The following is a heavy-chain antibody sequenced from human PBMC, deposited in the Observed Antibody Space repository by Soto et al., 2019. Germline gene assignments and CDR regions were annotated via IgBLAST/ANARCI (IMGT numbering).Heavy chain of an antibody. CDR1: GGSISSYY. J-gene: IGHJ6*03. CDR2: IYYSGST. D-gene: IGHD3-3*01. V-gene: IGHV4-59*08. CDR3: AGRASLYDFWSGYPYYYYMDV. Sequence: QVQLQESGPGLVKPSETLSLTCTVSGGSISSYYWSWIRQPPGKGLEWIGYIYYSGSTNYNPSLKSRVTISVDTSKNQFSLKLSSVPAADTAVYYCAGRASLYDFWSGYPYYYYMDVWGKGTTVTVSS.